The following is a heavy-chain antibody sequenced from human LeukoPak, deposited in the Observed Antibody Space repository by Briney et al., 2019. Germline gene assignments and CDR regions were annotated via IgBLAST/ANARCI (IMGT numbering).Heavy chain of an antibody. CDR1: GGSISSYY. CDR3: ASSDILTGDDAFDI. D-gene: IGHD3-9*01. J-gene: IGHJ3*02. CDR2: IYYSGST. Sequence: SETLSLTCTVSGGSISSYYWSWIRQPPGKGPEWIGYIYYSGSTNYNPSLKSRVTISVDTSKNQFSLKLSSVTAADTAVYYCASSDILTGDDAFDIWAKGQWSPSLQ. V-gene: IGHV4-59*01.